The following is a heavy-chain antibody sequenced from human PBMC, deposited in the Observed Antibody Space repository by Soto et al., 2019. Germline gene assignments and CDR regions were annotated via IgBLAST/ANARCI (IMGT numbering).Heavy chain of an antibody. J-gene: IGHJ4*02. Sequence: PSETLSLTCTVSGGSISSGGYYWSWIRQHPGKGLEWIGYIYYSGSTYFNPSLKSRVTISVDTSKNQFYLKLSSVTAADTAVFYCARQVRLGYSSSLYFDYWGQGTLVTVSS. D-gene: IGHD6-6*01. V-gene: IGHV4-39*01. CDR3: ARQVRLGYSSSLYFDY. CDR2: IYYSGST. CDR1: GGSISSGGYY.